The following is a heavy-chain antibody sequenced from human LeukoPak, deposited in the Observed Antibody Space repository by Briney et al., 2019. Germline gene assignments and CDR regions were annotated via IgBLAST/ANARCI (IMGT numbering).Heavy chain of an antibody. Sequence: GRSLRLSCAASGFTFSSYGMHWVRQAPGKGLEWVAVISYDGSNKYYADSVKGRFTISRDNSKNTLYLQMNSLRAEDTAVYYCAKDRVDYYGMDVWGQGTTVTVSS. CDR3: AKDRVDYYGMDV. J-gene: IGHJ6*02. CDR1: GFTFSSYG. D-gene: IGHD2-15*01. CDR2: ISYDGSNK. V-gene: IGHV3-30*18.